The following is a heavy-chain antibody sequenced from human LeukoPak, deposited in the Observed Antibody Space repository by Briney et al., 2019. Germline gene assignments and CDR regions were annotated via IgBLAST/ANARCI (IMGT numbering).Heavy chain of an antibody. Sequence: PSETLSLTCAVYGGSFSGYYWSWIRQPPGKGLEWIGEINHSGSTNYNPSLKGRVTISVDTSKNQFSLKLSSVTAADTAVYYCARVMVRGAYYYMDVWGKGTTVTVSS. V-gene: IGHV4-34*01. CDR2: INHSGST. CDR3: ARVMVRGAYYYMDV. J-gene: IGHJ6*03. D-gene: IGHD3-10*01. CDR1: GGSFSGYY.